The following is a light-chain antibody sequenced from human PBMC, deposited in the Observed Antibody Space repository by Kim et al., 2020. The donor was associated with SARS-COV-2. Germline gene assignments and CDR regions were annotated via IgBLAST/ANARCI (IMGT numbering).Light chain of an antibody. Sequence: EIVMTQSPATLSVSPGERATLSCRASQSVGNYLAWYQKKPGQPPRLLVYGASTRAPDISDRFSGSGSGTEFTLTISSLQSEDSALYYCQQYNNWPPLTFGGGTKVDI. CDR3: QQYNNWPPLT. V-gene: IGKV3-15*01. CDR2: GAS. CDR1: QSVGNY. J-gene: IGKJ4*01.